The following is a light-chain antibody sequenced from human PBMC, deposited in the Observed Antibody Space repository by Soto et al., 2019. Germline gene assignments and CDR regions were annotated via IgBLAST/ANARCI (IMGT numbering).Light chain of an antibody. CDR1: QSLLHSNGYNY. J-gene: IGKJ1*01. V-gene: IGKV2-28*01. Sequence: DIVMTQSPLSLPVTPGEPASISCRSSQSLLHSNGYNYLDWYLQKSGQSPQLLIYLGSNRASGVPDRFSGGGSGTDFTLKISRVEAEDVGVYYCMQALQTPRTFGQGTKVEIK. CDR2: LGS. CDR3: MQALQTPRT.